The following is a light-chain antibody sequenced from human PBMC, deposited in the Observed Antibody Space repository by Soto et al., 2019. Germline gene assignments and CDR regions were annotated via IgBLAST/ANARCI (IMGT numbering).Light chain of an antibody. CDR3: QQSFRSPYT. CDR1: QSVSSSY. Sequence: EIVLTRSPGTLSLSPGERATLSCRASQSVSSSYLAWYQQKPGQAPRLLIYGASSRATGIPDRFSGSGSGTDFTLTISSLQPEDFAPYFCQQSFRSPYTFGQGTKVDIK. CDR2: GAS. J-gene: IGKJ2*01. V-gene: IGKV3-20*01.